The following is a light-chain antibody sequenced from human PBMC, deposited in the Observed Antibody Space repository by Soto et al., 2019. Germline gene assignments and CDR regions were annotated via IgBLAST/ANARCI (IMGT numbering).Light chain of an antibody. CDR1: KSIDTR. J-gene: IGKJ3*01. Sequence: DIQMTPSPSILSAFVGDRVTITSRASKSIDTRSAWHQQKPGKAPKLLIAKASNLESGVPSWFSGSGARTEFTLTISILQPDDFVSYCYQQNNSYLAFGPGTKVDIK. CDR3: QQNNSYLA. V-gene: IGKV1-5*03. CDR2: KAS.